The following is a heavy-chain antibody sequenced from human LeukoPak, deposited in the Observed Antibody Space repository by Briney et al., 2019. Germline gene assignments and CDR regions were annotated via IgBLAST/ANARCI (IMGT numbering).Heavy chain of an antibody. J-gene: IGHJ4*02. CDR1: GGSISSYY. D-gene: IGHD3-22*01. V-gene: IGHV4-59*01. CDR2: IYYSGST. Sequence: KPSETLSLTCTVSGGSISSYYWSWIRQPPGKGLEWIGYIYYSGSTNYNPSLKSRVTISVDTSKNQFSLKLRSVTAADTAAYYCARVTGYVIEDYFDYWGQGTLVTVSS. CDR3: ARVTGYVIEDYFDY.